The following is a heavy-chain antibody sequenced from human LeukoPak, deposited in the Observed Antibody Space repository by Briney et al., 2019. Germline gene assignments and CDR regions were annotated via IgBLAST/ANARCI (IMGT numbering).Heavy chain of an antibody. CDR2: IYSGGST. V-gene: IGHV3-66*01. CDR1: GFTVSSNY. CDR3: ARGTAISGSITGTTYYFDY. J-gene: IGHJ4*02. D-gene: IGHD1-20*01. Sequence: PGGSLRLSCAASGFTVSSNYMSWVRQAPGKGLEWVSVIYSGGSTYYADSVKGRFTISRDNSKNTLYLQMNSLRAEDTAVYYCARGTAISGSITGTTYYFDYWGQGTLVTVSS.